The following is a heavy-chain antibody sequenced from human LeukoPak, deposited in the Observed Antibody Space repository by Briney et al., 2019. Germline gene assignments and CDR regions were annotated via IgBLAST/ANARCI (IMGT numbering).Heavy chain of an antibody. D-gene: IGHD6-19*01. Sequence: SETLSLTCAVYGGSFSGYYWSWIRQPPGKGLEWIGEINHSGSTNYNPSLKSRVTISVDTSKNQFSLKLSSVTAADTAVYYCARSGYSSGYHLYWGQGTLVTVSS. CDR3: ARSGYSSGYHLY. CDR1: GGSFSGYY. CDR2: INHSGST. V-gene: IGHV4-34*01. J-gene: IGHJ4*02.